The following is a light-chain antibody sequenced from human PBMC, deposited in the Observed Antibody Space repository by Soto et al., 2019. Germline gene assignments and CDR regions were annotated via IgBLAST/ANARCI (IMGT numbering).Light chain of an antibody. Sequence: EIVMTQSPATLSVSPGEGATLSCRASQSIRSNLAWHQQKPGQAPRLPIYCASTRATGFPARFSDSGSGTEFTLTVSSLQSEDFAVYYCHQYNNWPRTFGQGTKVEIK. CDR3: HQYNNWPRT. J-gene: IGKJ1*01. CDR1: QSIRSN. V-gene: IGKV3-15*01. CDR2: CAS.